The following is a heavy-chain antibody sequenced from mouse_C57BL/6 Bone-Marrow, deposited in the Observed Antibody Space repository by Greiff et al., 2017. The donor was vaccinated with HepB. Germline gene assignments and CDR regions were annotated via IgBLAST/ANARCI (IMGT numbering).Heavy chain of an antibody. V-gene: IGHV1-15*01. CDR2: IDPETGGT. CDR1: GYTFTDYE. Sequence: VQLQQSGAELVRPGASVTLSCKASGYTFTDYEMHWVKQTTVHGLEWIGAIDPETGGTAYNQKFKGKAILTADKSSSTAYMELRSLTSEDSAVYYCTRGEFIYYALDYWGQGTSVTVSS. CDR3: TRGEFIYYALDY. J-gene: IGHJ4*01. D-gene: IGHD1-1*01.